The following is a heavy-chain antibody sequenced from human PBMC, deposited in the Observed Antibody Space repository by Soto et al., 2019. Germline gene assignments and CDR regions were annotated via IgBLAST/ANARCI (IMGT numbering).Heavy chain of an antibody. D-gene: IGHD2-21*02. J-gene: IGHJ4*01. V-gene: IGHV1-46*01. CDR2: VNPSGGHT. CDR1: GYTFTSYY. Sequence: ASVKVSCKASGYTFTSYYMNWVRQAPGQGLEWMGTVNPSGGHTTYAQHFLGRVTMTRDTSTSTLYMELTSLTSDDTAIYYCARGGHVVVVTAALDYWG. CDR3: ARGGHVVVVTAALDY.